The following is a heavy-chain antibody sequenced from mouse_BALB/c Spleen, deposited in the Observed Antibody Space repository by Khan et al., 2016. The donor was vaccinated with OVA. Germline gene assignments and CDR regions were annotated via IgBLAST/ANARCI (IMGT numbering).Heavy chain of an antibody. Sequence: QLVELGPGLVKPSQSLSLTCTVTGYSFTSDYAWYWIRQFPGNKLEWMGFITYSGNTNYNPSLKRRFSITRDTSKNQFFLQLNSVTTEDTATYYCARVYGGDFDYWGQGTTLTVSA. D-gene: IGHD1-1*02. V-gene: IGHV3-2*02. J-gene: IGHJ2*01. CDR2: ITYSGNT. CDR1: GYSFTSDYA. CDR3: ARVYGGDFDY.